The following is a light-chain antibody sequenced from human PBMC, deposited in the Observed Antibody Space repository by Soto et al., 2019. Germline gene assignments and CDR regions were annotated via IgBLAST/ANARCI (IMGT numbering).Light chain of an antibody. V-gene: IGKV3-15*01. Sequence: EIVMTQSPATLSLSLGERATLSXRASQSISRNLFWYQQQPGQXTRLLXXRTXSRATGFPARFSGSGSGREFNLTISSLQSEDFGLYYCQQYNNWSRATFGGGTKVDI. CDR2: RTX. CDR1: QSISRN. J-gene: IGKJ4*02. CDR3: QQYNNWSRAT.